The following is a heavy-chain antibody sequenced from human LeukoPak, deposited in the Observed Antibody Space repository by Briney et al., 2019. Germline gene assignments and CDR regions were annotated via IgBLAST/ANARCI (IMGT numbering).Heavy chain of an antibody. CDR1: GYSFTSYW. CDR3: ARPGGVSGSPSDAFDI. CDR2: IYPGDSDT. D-gene: IGHD2-8*02. Sequence: GESLKISCKGSGYSFTSYWIGWVHQMPGKGLEWMGIIYPGDSDTRYSPSFQGQVTISADKSISTAYLQWSSLKASDTAMYYCARPGGVSGSPSDAFDIWGQGTMVTVSS. V-gene: IGHV5-51*07. J-gene: IGHJ3*02.